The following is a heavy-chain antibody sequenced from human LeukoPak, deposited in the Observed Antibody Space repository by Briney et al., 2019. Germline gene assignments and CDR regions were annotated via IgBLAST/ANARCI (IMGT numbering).Heavy chain of an antibody. CDR3: ARVIGDYAGDY. J-gene: IGHJ4*02. CDR1: GYTFTSNY. V-gene: IGHV1-46*01. D-gene: IGHD4-17*01. Sequence: ASVKVSCKASGYTFTSNYMHWVRQAPGQGLEWMGIINPSGGNTNYAQKFQGRVTMTRDTSTSTVYMELSSLRSEDTAVYYCARVIGDYAGDYWGQGTLVTVSS. CDR2: INPSGGNT.